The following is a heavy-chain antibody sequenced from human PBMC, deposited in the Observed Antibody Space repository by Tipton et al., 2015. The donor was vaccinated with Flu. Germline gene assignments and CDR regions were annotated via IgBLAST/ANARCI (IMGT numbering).Heavy chain of an antibody. CDR1: GGSFSGYY. V-gene: IGHV4-34*01. J-gene: IGHJ4*02. CDR3: AGVLYYYGSGIGDVLVDC. D-gene: IGHD3-10*01. Sequence: TLSLTCADYGGSFSGYYWSWIRQPPGKGLEWIGEINHSGSTNYNPSLKSQVTISVDTSKNQFSRKRSSVTAADTAVYYCAGVLYYYGSGIGDVLVDCWGQGTLVTVSS. CDR2: INHSGST.